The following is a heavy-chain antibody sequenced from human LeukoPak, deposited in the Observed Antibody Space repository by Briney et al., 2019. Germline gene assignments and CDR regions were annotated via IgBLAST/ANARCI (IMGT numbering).Heavy chain of an antibody. CDR1: GGSMSSYY. J-gene: IGHJ4*02. CDR2: IYYSGST. CDR3: ARGARARYNLEPLDS. D-gene: IGHD5-24*01. V-gene: IGHV4-59*08. Sequence: SETLSLTCTVSGGSMSSYYWSWIRQPPGKGLEWIGYIYYSGSTKYNPSLKSRVTISVDTSKNQLSLKLSSVTAADTAVYYCARGARARYNLEPLDSWGQGTLVTVSS.